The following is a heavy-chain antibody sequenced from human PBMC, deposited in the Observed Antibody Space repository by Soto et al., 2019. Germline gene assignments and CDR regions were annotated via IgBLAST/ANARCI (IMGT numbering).Heavy chain of an antibody. CDR1: GFTFSNYW. CDR3: ARGGIAAAGSIYYYYYYGMDV. J-gene: IGHJ6*02. Sequence: EVQLVESGGGLVQPGGSLSLSCAASGFTFSNYWMHWVRQAPGKGLVWVSRINTDGSSTTYADSVRGRFTISRDDAKNTLYLQMNSLRAEDTALYYCARGGIAAAGSIYYYYYYGMDVWGQGTTVTVSS. V-gene: IGHV3-74*01. CDR2: INTDGSST. D-gene: IGHD6-13*01.